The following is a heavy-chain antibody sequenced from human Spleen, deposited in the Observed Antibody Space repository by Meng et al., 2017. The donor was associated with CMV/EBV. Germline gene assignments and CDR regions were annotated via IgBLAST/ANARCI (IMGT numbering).Heavy chain of an antibody. CDR2: ISAYNGNT. Sequence: ASVTVSCKASGYTFTSNGISWVRQAPGQGLEWMGWISAYNGNTNYAQKLQGRVTMTTDTSTSTAYMELRSLRSDDTAVYYCARSTGTTGYYYYGMDVWGQGTTVTVSS. D-gene: IGHD1-7*01. V-gene: IGHV1-18*01. CDR3: ARSTGTTGYYYYGMDV. J-gene: IGHJ6*02. CDR1: GYTFTSNG.